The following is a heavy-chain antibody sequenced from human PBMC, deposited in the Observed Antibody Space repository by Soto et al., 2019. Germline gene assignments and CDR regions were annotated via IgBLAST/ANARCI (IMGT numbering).Heavy chain of an antibody. CDR2: INSGGRT. D-gene: IGHD1-1*01. V-gene: IGHV4-39*01. Sequence: QLQLQESGPGLLKPSETLSLTCTVSGVAIGDSDYFWGWIRQPPGKGLEWIASINSGGRTFYHPSLKTRVAISVDSSKNQFSLMLTSMTAGDPAIYYWARLPRTTVHGTGTDYWGQGTLVTVSS. J-gene: IGHJ4*02. CDR3: ARLPRTTVHGTGTDY. CDR1: GVAIGDSDYF.